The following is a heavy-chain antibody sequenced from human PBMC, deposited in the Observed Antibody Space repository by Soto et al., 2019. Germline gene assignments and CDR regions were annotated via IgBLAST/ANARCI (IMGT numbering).Heavy chain of an antibody. J-gene: IGHJ5*02. Sequence: PSETLSLTCTVSGGSISSSRYYWGWIRQPPGKGLEWIGSIHYRGSTYYNPSLKSRVTISVDTSKNQFSLKLTSVTAADTAVYYCASLVYYYDSSGYAPWGQGTRVTVSS. CDR3: ASLVYYYDSSGYAP. CDR1: GGSISSSRYY. V-gene: IGHV4-39*01. CDR2: IHYRGST. D-gene: IGHD3-22*01.